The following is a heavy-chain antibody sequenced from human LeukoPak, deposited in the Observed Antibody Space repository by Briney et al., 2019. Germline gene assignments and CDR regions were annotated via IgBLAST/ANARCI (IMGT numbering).Heavy chain of an antibody. V-gene: IGHV1-18*01. CDR3: ARNAFKTSSENYFDF. D-gene: IGHD3-3*02. J-gene: IGHJ4*02. Sequence: ASVKVSCKASGYNFISYGISWVRLVPGQGLEWMGWISAYSGDTNYARRFQGRVTMSTDTSTDTAYMELRSLKSEDTAVYYCARNAFKTSSENYFDFWGRGTLVTVSS. CDR1: GYNFISYG. CDR2: ISAYSGDT.